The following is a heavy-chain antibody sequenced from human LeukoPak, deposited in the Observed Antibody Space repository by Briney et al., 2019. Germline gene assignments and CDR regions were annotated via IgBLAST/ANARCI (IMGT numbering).Heavy chain of an antibody. D-gene: IGHD3-3*01. CDR3: ARGSGPYYYYYMDV. J-gene: IGHJ6*03. CDR1: GYTFTGYY. Sequence: ASVKVSCKASGYTFTGYYMHWVRQAPGQGLEWMGWINPNSGGTNYAQKFQGRVTMTRDTSISTAYMELGRLRSDDTAVYYCARGSGPYYYYYMDVWGKGTTVTVSS. V-gene: IGHV1-2*02. CDR2: INPNSGGT.